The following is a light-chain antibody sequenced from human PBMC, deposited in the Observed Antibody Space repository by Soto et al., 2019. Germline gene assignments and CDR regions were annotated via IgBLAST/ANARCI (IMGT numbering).Light chain of an antibody. V-gene: IGKV3-15*01. CDR3: QQYDDWPLYT. Sequence: EIVMTQSPATLSVSPGERATLSCRASQSVRSNLAWYQQKPGQAPRLLIYDVSTRATGIPARFSGSGSGTEFTLTISSLQSEDFAVYYCQQYDDWPLYTFGQGTKLEIK. CDR2: DVS. J-gene: IGKJ2*01. CDR1: QSVRSN.